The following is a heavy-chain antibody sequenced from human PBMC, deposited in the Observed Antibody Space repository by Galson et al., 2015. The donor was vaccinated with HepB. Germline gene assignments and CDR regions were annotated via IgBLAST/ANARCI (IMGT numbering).Heavy chain of an antibody. D-gene: IGHD3-10*01. CDR3: AASFGELLYYFDY. CDR1: GFTFSNYG. V-gene: IGHV3-30*03. J-gene: IGHJ4*02. CDR2: ISSDGSNK. Sequence: SLRLSCAASGFTFSNYGMHWVRQAPGKGLEWVAVISSDGSNKYYADSVEGRFTISRDNSKNTLYLQMNSLRAEDTAVYYCAASFGELLYYFDYWGQGTLVTVSS.